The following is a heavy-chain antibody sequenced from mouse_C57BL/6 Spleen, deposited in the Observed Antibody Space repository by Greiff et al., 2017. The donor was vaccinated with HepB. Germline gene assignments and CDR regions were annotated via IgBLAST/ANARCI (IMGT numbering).Heavy chain of an antibody. J-gene: IGHJ4*01. CDR1: GYSITSGYD. Sequence: DVHLVESGPGMVKPSQSLSLTCTVTGYSITSGYDWHWIRHFPGNKLEWMGYISYSGSTNYNPSLKSRISITHDTSKNHFFLKLNSVTTEDTATYYSAKSYYYGSSYAMDYWGQGTSVTVSS. CDR2: ISYSGST. V-gene: IGHV3-1*01. CDR3: AKSYYYGSSYAMDY. D-gene: IGHD1-1*01.